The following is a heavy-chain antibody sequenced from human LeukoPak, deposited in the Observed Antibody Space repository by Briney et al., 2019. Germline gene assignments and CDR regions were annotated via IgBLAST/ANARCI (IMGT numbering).Heavy chain of an antibody. V-gene: IGHV1-18*01. J-gene: IGHJ4*02. D-gene: IGHD2-2*01. Sequence: ASVTVSCKASGYTFTSYGISWVRQAPGQGLEWMGWISAYNGNTNYAQKLQGRVTMTTDTSTSTAYMELRSLRSDDTAVYYCARTRGGIVVVPATFDYWGQGTLVTVSS. CDR2: ISAYNGNT. CDR1: GYTFTSYG. CDR3: ARTRGGIVVVPATFDY.